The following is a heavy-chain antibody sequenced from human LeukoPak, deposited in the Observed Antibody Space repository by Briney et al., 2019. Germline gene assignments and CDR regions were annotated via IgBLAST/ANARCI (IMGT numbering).Heavy chain of an antibody. V-gene: IGHV4-59*01. D-gene: IGHD3-22*01. Sequence: SETLSLTCTVSGGSISSYYWSWIRQHPGKGLEWIGYVYYSGSTNYNPSLKSRVTISVDTSKNQFSLKLSSVIAADTAVYYCARGRPMYYDSSGYPLIYFDYWGQGTLVTVSS. J-gene: IGHJ4*02. CDR2: VYYSGST. CDR1: GGSISSYY. CDR3: ARGRPMYYDSSGYPLIYFDY.